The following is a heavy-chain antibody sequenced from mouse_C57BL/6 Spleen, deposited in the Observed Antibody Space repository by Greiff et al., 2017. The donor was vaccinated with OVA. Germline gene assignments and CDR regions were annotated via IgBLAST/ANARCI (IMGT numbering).Heavy chain of an antibody. CDR1: GYTFTSYW. CDR2: INPSNGGT. V-gene: IGHV1-53*01. CDR3: ARGEIIYDGYYVLDY. Sequence: QVQLQQPGTELVKPGASVKLSCKASGYTFTSYWMHWVKQRPGQGLEWIGNINPSNGGTNYNEKFKSKATLTVDKSSSTAYMQLSSLTSEDSAVYYCARGEIIYDGYYVLDYWGQGTTLTVSS. J-gene: IGHJ2*01. D-gene: IGHD2-3*01.